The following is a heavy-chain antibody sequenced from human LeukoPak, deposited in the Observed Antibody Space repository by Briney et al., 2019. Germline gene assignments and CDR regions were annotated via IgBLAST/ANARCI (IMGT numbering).Heavy chain of an antibody. D-gene: IGHD3-22*01. Sequence: QTGGSLRLSCAASGFHFSSHAMTWVRQTPTKGLEWVSSVTADGGSIHYADSVKGRFTISRDNSKNTLFLQMNGLRAEDTAIYFCGYFDSSGFYYGRLRYWGQGTPVTVSS. CDR1: GFHFSSHA. V-gene: IGHV3-23*01. CDR3: GYFDSSGFYYGRLRY. J-gene: IGHJ4*02. CDR2: VTADGGSI.